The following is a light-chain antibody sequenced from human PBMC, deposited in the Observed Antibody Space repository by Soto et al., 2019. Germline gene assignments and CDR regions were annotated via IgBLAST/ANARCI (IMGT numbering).Light chain of an antibody. CDR3: QQRSNWPST. Sequence: EIVLTQSPATLSLSPGNRATLSCRASQSVSGYLAWYQQKPGQAPRLLIYDASNRATGIPARFSGSGSGTDFTLTITSLXPEXXXVYYCQQRSNWPSTFGGGTKVEI. V-gene: IGKV3-11*01. J-gene: IGKJ4*01. CDR1: QSVSGY. CDR2: DAS.